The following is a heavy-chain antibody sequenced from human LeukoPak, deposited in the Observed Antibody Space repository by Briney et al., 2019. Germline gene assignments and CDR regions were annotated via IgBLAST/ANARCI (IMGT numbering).Heavy chain of an antibody. CDR2: IYSGGTT. CDR1: GFTVSSNY. Sequence: PGGSLRLSCAASGFTVSSNYMSWVRQAPGKGLEWVSVIYSGGTTNHADSVKGRVTVSRDNSKSTLYLQMNSLRAEDTAVYYCAKSSYYDSSGYYREYYFDYWGQGTLVTVSS. D-gene: IGHD3-22*01. CDR3: AKSSYYDSSGYYREYYFDY. V-gene: IGHV3-53*01. J-gene: IGHJ4*02.